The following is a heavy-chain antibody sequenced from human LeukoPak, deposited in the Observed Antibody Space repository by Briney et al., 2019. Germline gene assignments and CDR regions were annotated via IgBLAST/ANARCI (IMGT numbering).Heavy chain of an antibody. V-gene: IGHV3-7*02. Sequence: GGSLRLSRAASGFIFSNYWMSWVRHAPGKGLEWVANIKPDGSDKYYVDSVKGRFTISRDNAKNSLYLQMNSLRAEDTAVYYCATGTVGRGGSDYWGQGTLLTVSS. D-gene: IGHD3-10*01. J-gene: IGHJ4*02. CDR1: GFIFSNYW. CDR2: IKPDGSDK. CDR3: ATGTVGRGGSDY.